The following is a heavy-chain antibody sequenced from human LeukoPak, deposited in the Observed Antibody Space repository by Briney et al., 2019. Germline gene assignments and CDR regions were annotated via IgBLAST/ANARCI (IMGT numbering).Heavy chain of an antibody. V-gene: IGHV4-4*07. J-gene: IGHJ3*02. CDR2: IYTSGST. CDR1: GGSISSYY. D-gene: IGHD2-8*01. CDR3: ARGGYCTNGVCYGSAFDI. Sequence: SETLSLTCTVSGGSISSYYWSWIRQPAGKGLEWIGRIYTSGSTNYNPSLKSRVTMSVDTSKNQFSLKLSSVTAADTAVYYCARGGYCTNGVCYGSAFDIWGQGTMVTVSS.